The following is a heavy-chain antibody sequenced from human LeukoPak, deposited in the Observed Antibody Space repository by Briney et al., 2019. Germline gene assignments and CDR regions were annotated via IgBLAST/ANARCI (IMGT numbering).Heavy chain of an antibody. CDR3: ARDSGYYYDSSGYYRKGPFDY. D-gene: IGHD3-22*01. V-gene: IGHV1-2*02. CDR1: GYTFTGYY. CDR2: INPNSGGT. Sequence: GASVKVSCKASGYTFTGYYMHRVRQAPGQGLEWMGWINPNSGGTNYAQKFQGRVTMTRDTSISTAYMELSRLRSDDTAVYYCARDSGYYYDSSGYYRKGPFDYWGQGTLVTVSS. J-gene: IGHJ4*02.